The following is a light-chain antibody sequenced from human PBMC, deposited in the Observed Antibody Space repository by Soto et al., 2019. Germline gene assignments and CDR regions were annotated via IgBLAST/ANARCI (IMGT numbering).Light chain of an antibody. V-gene: IGKV1-12*01. CDR3: QQANSFPLT. CDR2: DAS. J-gene: IGKJ4*01. CDR1: QGSSSW. Sequence: DIQMTQSPSSVSASVGDRVTITCRASQGSSSWLAWYQQKPEKAPKFVIYDASSLQSGVPSRFCGSGSGTDFTLTISSLQPEDFATYYCQQANSFPLTFGGGTRVDIK.